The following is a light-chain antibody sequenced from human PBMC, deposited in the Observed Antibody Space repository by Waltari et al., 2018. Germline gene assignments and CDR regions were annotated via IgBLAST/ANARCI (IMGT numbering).Light chain of an antibody. CDR3: QQGNSYPLT. V-gene: IGKV1-17*01. Sequence: DIQMSQSPSSLSASVGDRVTITCRASQGIDSYLNWYQQKPGKASKLLSYYGNSLSSGAPSRFSGSGSGTEFTLTINSLQPEDFATYYCQQGNSYPLTFGGGTKVEIK. CDR1: QGIDSY. J-gene: IGKJ4*01. CDR2: YGN.